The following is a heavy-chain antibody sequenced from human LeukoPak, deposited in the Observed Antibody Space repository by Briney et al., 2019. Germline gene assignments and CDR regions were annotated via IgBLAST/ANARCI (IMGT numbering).Heavy chain of an antibody. CDR2: MNPNSGNT. D-gene: IGHD2-15*01. J-gene: IGHJ4*02. Sequence: ASVKVSCKASGYTCTSYDINWVRQATGQGLEWMGWMNPNSGNTGYAQKFQGRVTITRNTSISTAYMELSSLRSEDTAVYYCARGSFVASEDTYVDYWGQGTLVTVSS. CDR3: ARGSFVASEDTYVDY. CDR1: GYTCTSYD. V-gene: IGHV1-8*03.